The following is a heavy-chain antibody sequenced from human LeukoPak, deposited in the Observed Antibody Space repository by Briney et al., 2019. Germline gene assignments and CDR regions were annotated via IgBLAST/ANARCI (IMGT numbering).Heavy chain of an antibody. CDR1: GFTFSSYG. J-gene: IGHJ4*02. CDR2: ISYDGSNK. CDR3: AKDCRQAAGLDY. D-gene: IGHD6-13*01. V-gene: IGHV3-30*18. Sequence: PGGSLRLSCAASGFTFSSYGMHWVRQAPGKGLEWVAVISYDGSNKYYADSVRGRFTISRDNSKNTLYLQMNSLRAEDTAVYYCAKDCRQAAGLDYWGQETLVTVSS.